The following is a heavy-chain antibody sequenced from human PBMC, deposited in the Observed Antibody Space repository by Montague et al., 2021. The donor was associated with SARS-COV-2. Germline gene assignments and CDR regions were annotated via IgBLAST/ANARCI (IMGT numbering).Heavy chain of an antibody. CDR3: ARVISAVAGANFYFDY. V-gene: IGHV4-38-2*02. CDR2: SDHSGIT. Sequence: SETLSLTCTVSGGSISSGSYWGRIRQPPGKGLEWIGTSDHSGITYYSPSLKSRVTISLDTSKNQFSLNLDSVTASDTAMYYCARVISAVAGANFYFDYWGQGTLVTASS. D-gene: IGHD4/OR15-4a*01. J-gene: IGHJ4*02. CDR1: GGSISSGSY.